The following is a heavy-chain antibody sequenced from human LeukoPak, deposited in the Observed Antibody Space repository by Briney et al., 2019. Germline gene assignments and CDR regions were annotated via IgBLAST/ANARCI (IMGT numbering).Heavy chain of an antibody. J-gene: IGHJ4*02. CDR2: MSAYNGNT. Sequence: AAVKVSCKASGYTFSSYGISWVRQAPGQGREWMGWMSAYNGNTNYRQKLQGRVTMTTDTSTSTAYMDLRSLRSDDTAIYYCARDSPGGSGTYYNDSPDYWGQGTLVTVSA. CDR1: GYTFSSYG. CDR3: ARDSPGGSGTYYNDSPDY. V-gene: IGHV1-18*01. D-gene: IGHD3-10*01.